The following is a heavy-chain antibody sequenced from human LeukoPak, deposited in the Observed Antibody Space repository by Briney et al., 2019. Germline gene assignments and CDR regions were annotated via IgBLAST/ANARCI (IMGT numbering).Heavy chain of an antibody. CDR2: ISSSSSYI. CDR1: GFTFSSYS. Sequence: GGSLRLSCAASGFTFSSYSMNWVRQAPGKGLEWVSSISSSSSYIYYADSVKGRFTISRDNAKNSLYLQINSLRAEDTAIYYCARAFSSGWFDYWGQGTLVTVSS. J-gene: IGHJ4*02. D-gene: IGHD6-19*01. CDR3: ARAFSSGWFDY. V-gene: IGHV3-21*01.